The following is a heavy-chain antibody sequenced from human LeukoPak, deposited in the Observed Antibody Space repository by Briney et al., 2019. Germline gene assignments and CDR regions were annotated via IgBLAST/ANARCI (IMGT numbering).Heavy chain of an antibody. V-gene: IGHV3-21*01. Sequence: GGSLRLSCAASGFTFSSYSMSWVRQAPGKGLEWVSSITSTSDYIYYADSVKGRFTITRDNARNSVSVQMNNLRVEDTAVYYCTRMAWRSRPFDYWGQGTLVTVSS. CDR1: GFTFSSYS. D-gene: IGHD2-2*01. CDR2: ITSTSDYI. CDR3: TRMAWRSRPFDY. J-gene: IGHJ4*02.